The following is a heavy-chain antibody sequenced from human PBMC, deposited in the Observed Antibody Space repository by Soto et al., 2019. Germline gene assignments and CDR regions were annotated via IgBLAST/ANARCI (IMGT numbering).Heavy chain of an antibody. CDR1: GGTFSSYA. J-gene: IGHJ4*02. CDR2: IIPIFGTA. Sequence: AASVKVSCKASGGTFSSYAISWVRQAPGQGLEWMGGIIPIFGTANYAQKFQGRVTITADESTSTAYMELSSLRSEDTAVYYCARHIAVAGTQEYYFDYWGRGTLVTVSS. CDR3: ARHIAVAGTQEYYFDY. D-gene: IGHD6-19*01. V-gene: IGHV1-69*13.